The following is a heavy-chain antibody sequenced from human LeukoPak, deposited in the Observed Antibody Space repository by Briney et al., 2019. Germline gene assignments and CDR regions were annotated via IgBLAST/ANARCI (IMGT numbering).Heavy chain of an antibody. CDR3: AKYNYGYAY. CDR1: GFTFSNYG. Sequence: GGSLRLSCAASGFTFSNYGMHWVRQAPGKGLEWMAVISYDGSKKYYADSVKGPFTISRDNSKHTLYLQLNSLRTEDTAVYYCAKYNYGYAYWGQGTLVTASS. D-gene: IGHD5-18*01. CDR2: ISYDGSKK. J-gene: IGHJ4*02. V-gene: IGHV3-30*18.